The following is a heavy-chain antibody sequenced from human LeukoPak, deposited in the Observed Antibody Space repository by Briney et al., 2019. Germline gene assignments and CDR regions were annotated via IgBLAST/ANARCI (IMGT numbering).Heavy chain of an antibody. J-gene: IGHJ4*02. CDR1: GFTFSSYW. D-gene: IGHD6-13*01. CDR3: AKDNIYPYSSSWYVDY. CDR2: IKQDGSEK. V-gene: IGHV3-7*01. Sequence: GGSLRLSCAASGFTFSSYWMSWVRQAPGKGLEWVANIKQDGSEKYYVDSVKGRFTISRDNAKNSLYLQMNSLRAEDTAVYYCAKDNIYPYSSSWYVDYWGQGTLVTVSS.